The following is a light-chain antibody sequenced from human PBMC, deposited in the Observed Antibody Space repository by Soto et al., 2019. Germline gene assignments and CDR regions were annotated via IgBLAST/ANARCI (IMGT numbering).Light chain of an antibody. CDR1: SSDVGGYNY. CDR3: SSYTSSSSVV. J-gene: IGLJ2*01. CDR2: DVS. Sequence: QSALTQPASVSGSPGHSITISCTGTSSDVGGYNYVSWYQQHPGKAPKLMIYDVSNRPSGVSNRLSGSKSGNTASLTISGLQAEDEADYYCSSYTSSSSVVFGGGTKVTVL. V-gene: IGLV2-14*01.